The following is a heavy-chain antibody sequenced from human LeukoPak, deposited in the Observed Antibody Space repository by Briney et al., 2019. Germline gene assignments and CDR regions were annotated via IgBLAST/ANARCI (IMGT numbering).Heavy chain of an antibody. CDR3: AAWETAYYYVPRADY. Sequence: GGSLRLSCAASGFTFSSYAMSWVRQAPGEGLEWVSAISGSGGSTYYADSVKGRFTISRDNSKNTLYLRMNSLRAEDTAVYYCAAWETAYYYVPRADYWGQGTLVTVSS. CDR1: GFTFSSYA. D-gene: IGHD3-10*02. V-gene: IGHV3-23*01. J-gene: IGHJ4*02. CDR2: ISGSGGST.